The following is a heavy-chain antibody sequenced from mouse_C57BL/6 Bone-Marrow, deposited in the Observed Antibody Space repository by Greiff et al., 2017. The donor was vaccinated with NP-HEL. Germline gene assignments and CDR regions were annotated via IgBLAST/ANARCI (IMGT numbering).Heavy chain of an antibody. Sequence: VQLQQSGPGLVQPSQSLSITCTVSGFSLTSYGVHWVRQSPGKGLEWLGVIWRGGSTDYTAAFMSRLSITQHNSKSQVFCKMSSVQADVTARYTCAKNGDGWFAYWGQGTLVTVSA. CDR2: IWRGGST. V-gene: IGHV2-5*01. D-gene: IGHD2-3*01. J-gene: IGHJ3*01. CDR1: GFSLTSYG. CDR3: AKNGDGWFAY.